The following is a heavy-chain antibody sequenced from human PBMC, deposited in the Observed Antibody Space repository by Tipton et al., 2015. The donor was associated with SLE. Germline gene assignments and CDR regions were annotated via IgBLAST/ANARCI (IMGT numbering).Heavy chain of an antibody. CDR2: ISEDGTQT. J-gene: IGHJ4*02. Sequence: SGLTFSNFAMHWVRQAPGKGLEWVTVISEDGTQTYYAGSVKGRFSISRDNSRRTLSLQMNSLTPEDTAIYYCAKTRWAVGAPYFDYWGQGTLVTVSS. CDR3: AKTRWAVGAPYFDY. CDR1: GLTFSNFA. V-gene: IGHV3-30-3*02. D-gene: IGHD1-26*01.